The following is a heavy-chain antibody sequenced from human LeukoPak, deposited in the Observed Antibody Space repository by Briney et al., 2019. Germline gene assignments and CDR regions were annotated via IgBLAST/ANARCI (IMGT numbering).Heavy chain of an antibody. Sequence: SVKVSCKASGGTFSNYTISWVRHAPGQGLEWMGGVIPIFGTTHSAQKFQGRVTITADDSTSTAYRELSSLRSEDTAVYYCARVDYYDSSGYYLGAFDIWGQGTMVTVSS. D-gene: IGHD3-22*01. CDR2: VIPIFGTT. CDR3: ARVDYYDSSGYYLGAFDI. V-gene: IGHV1-69*13. J-gene: IGHJ3*02. CDR1: GGTFSNYT.